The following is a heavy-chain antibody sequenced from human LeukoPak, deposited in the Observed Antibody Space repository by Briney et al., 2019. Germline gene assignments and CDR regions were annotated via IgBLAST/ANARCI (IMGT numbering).Heavy chain of an antibody. CDR3: ARYGGSPSNYFDY. D-gene: IGHD1-26*01. V-gene: IGHV4-59*08. J-gene: IGHJ4*02. CDR1: GGSIIGYY. CDR2: VYYSGST. Sequence: PSETLSLTCTVSGGSIIGYYWSWIRQPPGKGLEWIGYVYYSGSTNYNPSLKSRVTISVDTSKNQFSQKLNSVTAADTAVYYCARYGGSPSNYFDYWGQGTLVTVSS.